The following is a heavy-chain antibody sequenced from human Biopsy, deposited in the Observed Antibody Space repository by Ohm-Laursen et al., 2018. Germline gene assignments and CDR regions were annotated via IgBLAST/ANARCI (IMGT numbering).Heavy chain of an antibody. CDR3: ARATNSTGWPYYYFYGMDV. CDR2: IYYTGST. V-gene: IGHV4-59*01. J-gene: IGHJ6*02. D-gene: IGHD2/OR15-2a*01. CDR1: GGSISSDY. Sequence: SETLSLTCTVSGGSISSDYWSWIRQTPGKGLEWIGYIYYTGSTNYSPSLESRVIMSVDTSKNQFSLRLNSVTAADTAVYYCARATNSTGWPYYYFYGMDVWGQGTTVTVSS.